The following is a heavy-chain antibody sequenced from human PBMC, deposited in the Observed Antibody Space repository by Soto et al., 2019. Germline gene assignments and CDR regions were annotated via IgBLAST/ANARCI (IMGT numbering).Heavy chain of an antibody. CDR3: ARDTFSSPLENAFDI. D-gene: IGHD2-2*01. V-gene: IGHV3-21*01. CDR1: GFTFSTYG. Sequence: EVQLVESGGGLVKPGGSLRLSCAASGFTFSTYGMNWVRQAPGKGLEWVSSISSGSSYIYYADSMKGRFTISRDNAKNSLYLQMNSLRAEDTAVYYCARDTFSSPLENAFDIWGQGTMVTVSS. J-gene: IGHJ3*02. CDR2: ISSGSSYI.